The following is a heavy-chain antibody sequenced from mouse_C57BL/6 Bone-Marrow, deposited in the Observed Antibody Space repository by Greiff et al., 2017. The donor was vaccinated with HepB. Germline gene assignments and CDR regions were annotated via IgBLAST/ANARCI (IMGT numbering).Heavy chain of an antibody. J-gene: IGHJ1*03. Sequence: VQLQQPGAELVKPGASVKLSCKASGYTFTSYWMHWVKQRPGQGLEWIGMIHPNSGSTNYNEKFKSKATLTVDKSSSTAYMQLSSLTSEDSAVYYCARRYGSSYRWYFDVWGTGTTVTVSS. V-gene: IGHV1-64*01. CDR3: ARRYGSSYRWYFDV. CDR2: IHPNSGST. D-gene: IGHD1-1*01. CDR1: GYTFTSYW.